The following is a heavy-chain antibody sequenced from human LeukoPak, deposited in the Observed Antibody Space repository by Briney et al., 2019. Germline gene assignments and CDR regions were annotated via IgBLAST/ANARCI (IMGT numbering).Heavy chain of an antibody. D-gene: IGHD2-2*01. J-gene: IGHJ4*02. Sequence: PGGSLRLSCAASGFTFSSYAMHWVRQAPGKGLEWVAAISYDGSNKYYADSVKGRFTISRDNSKNTLYLQMNSLRAEDTAVYYCARDPDIVVVPAAGAFDYWGQGTLVTVSS. CDR2: ISYDGSNK. V-gene: IGHV3-30-3*01. CDR3: ARDPDIVVVPAAGAFDY. CDR1: GFTFSSYA.